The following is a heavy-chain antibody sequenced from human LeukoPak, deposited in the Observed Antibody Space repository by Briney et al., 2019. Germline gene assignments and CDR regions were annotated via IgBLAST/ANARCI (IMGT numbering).Heavy chain of an antibody. CDR2: IYYSGST. D-gene: IGHD6-19*01. V-gene: IGHV4-59*01. J-gene: IGHJ6*02. Sequence: SETLSLTCTVSGGSISSYYWSWIRQPPGKGLEWIGYIYYSGSTNYNPSLKSRVTISVDTSKNQFSLKLSSVTAADTAVYYCARPPQYSSGSPDVWGQGTTVTVSS. CDR3: ARPPQYSSGSPDV. CDR1: GGSISSYY.